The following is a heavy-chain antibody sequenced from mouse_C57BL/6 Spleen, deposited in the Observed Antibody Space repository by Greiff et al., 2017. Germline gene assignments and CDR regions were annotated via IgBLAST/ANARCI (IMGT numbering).Heavy chain of an antibody. CDR1: GYSFTGYY. V-gene: IGHV1-42*01. J-gene: IGHJ2*01. D-gene: IGHD2-3*01. CDR3: ARTPLYDGYHGY. Sequence: VQLQQSGPELVKPGASVKISCKASGYSFTGYYMNWVKQSPEKSLEWIGEINPSTGGTTYNQKFKAKATLTVDKSSSTAYMQLKSLTSEDSAVYYCARTPLYDGYHGYWGQGTTLTVSS. CDR2: INPSTGGT.